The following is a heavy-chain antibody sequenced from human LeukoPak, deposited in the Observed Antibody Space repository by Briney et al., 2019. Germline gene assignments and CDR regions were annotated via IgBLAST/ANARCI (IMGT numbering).Heavy chain of an antibody. V-gene: IGHV1-3*01. CDR1: GYTFTSYA. Sequence: ASVKVSCKASGYTFTSYAMHWVRQAPGQRLEWMGWINAGNGNTKYSQKFQGRVTITRDTSASTAYMELSSLRSEDTAVYYCARDTGITMVRLSGWFDPWGQGTLVTVSS. J-gene: IGHJ5*02. D-gene: IGHD3-10*01. CDR3: ARDTGITMVRLSGWFDP. CDR2: INAGNGNT.